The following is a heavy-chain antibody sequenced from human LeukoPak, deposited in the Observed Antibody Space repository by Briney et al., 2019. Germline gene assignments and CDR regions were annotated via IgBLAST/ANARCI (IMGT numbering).Heavy chain of an antibody. CDR3: ARDAAIYDSSAYYFLW. D-gene: IGHD3-22*01. CDR1: GGTFSSHA. V-gene: IGHV1-69*01. CDR2: IIRIFGTG. J-gene: IGHJ4*02. Sequence: SVKVSCKASGGTFSSHAINWVRLAPGQGLEWMGGIIRIFGTGNYAPKFQGRVTITADESTSTAYMELSGLRSEDTAIYYCARDAAIYDSSAYYFLWWGQGTLATVSS.